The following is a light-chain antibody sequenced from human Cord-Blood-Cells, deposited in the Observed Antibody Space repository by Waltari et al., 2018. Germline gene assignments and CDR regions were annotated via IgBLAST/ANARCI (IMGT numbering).Light chain of an antibody. CDR2: AAS. CDR1: QSISSY. J-gene: IGKJ1*01. Sequence: DIQMTQSPSSLSASVGVRVTITCRASQSISSYLNWYQQKPGKATKHLSCAASSLQSGVPARFSGSGSGTVFTRTISSLQLEDFATYYCQQSYGTPWTFGQGTKVEIK. V-gene: IGKV1-39*01. CDR3: QQSYGTPWT.